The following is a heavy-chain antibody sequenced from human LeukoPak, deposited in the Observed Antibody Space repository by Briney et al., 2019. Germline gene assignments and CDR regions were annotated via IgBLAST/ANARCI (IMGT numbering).Heavy chain of an antibody. D-gene: IGHD3-22*01. J-gene: IGHJ4*02. V-gene: IGHV3-53*01. CDR2: ISTGGST. CDR3: ARDDYYDSSGLDY. CDR1: GLTVSRHY. Sequence: GGSLRLSCVASGLTVSRHYMTWVRRAPGKGLEWLSVISTGGSTNYAGSVKGRFTISRDNSKNILYLQMNSLRAEDTAVYYCARDDYYDSSGLDYWGQGTLVTVSS.